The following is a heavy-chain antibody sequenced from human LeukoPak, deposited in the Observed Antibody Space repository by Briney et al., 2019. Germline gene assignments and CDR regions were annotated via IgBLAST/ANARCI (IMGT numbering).Heavy chain of an antibody. V-gene: IGHV3-53*01. Sequence: PGGSLRLSCAASGFTVSTNYMSWVRQAPGKGLEWVSVIYSGGSTYYADSVKGRFTISRDSSKNTLYLQMNSLRAEDTAVYYCARDQTRLAGTRPYRMDVWGQGTTVIVSS. CDR3: ARDQTRLAGTRPYRMDV. D-gene: IGHD6-19*01. J-gene: IGHJ6*02. CDR2: IYSGGST. CDR1: GFTVSTNY.